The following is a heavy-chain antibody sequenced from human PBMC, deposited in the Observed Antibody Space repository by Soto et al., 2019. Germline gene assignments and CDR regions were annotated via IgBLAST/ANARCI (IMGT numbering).Heavy chain of an antibody. V-gene: IGHV3-11*01. Sequence: GRSLRLPFAASAFTFRTYAMSWVRLAPGKGLGWVSYISSSGSTIYYADSVKGRFTISRGNAKNSLYLQMSSLRAEDTAVYYCARDRAAAGYYYYCMDVWGQGTTVTVSS. CDR1: AFTFRTYA. J-gene: IGHJ6*02. CDR3: ARDRAAAGYYYYCMDV. CDR2: ISSSGSTI. D-gene: IGHD6-13*01.